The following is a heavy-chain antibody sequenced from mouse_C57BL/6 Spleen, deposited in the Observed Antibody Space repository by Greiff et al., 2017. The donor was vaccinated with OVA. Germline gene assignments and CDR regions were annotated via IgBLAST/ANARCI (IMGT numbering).Heavy chain of an antibody. V-gene: IGHV5-17*01. CDR1: GFTFSDYG. D-gene: IGHD3-1*01. CDR2: ISSGSSTI. CDR3: ARNDVGDYARDY. J-gene: IGHJ4*01. Sequence: EVQLQQSGGGLVKPGGSLKLSCAASGFTFSDYGMHWVRQAPEKGLEWVAYISSGSSTIYYADTVKGRFTISRDNAKNTLFLQMTSLRSEDTAMYDCARNDVGDYARDYWGQGTSVTVSS.